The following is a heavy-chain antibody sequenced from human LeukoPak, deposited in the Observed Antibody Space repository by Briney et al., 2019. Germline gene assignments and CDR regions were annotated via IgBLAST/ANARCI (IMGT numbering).Heavy chain of an antibody. D-gene: IGHD2-8*01. CDR3: ARQRGYCSSGVCRGWFDP. Sequence: KAGGSLRLSCAASGFTFSSYSMNWVRQAPGQGLEWVSSISSSSSYIYYADSLKGRFAISRDNAKNSLYLQMNSLRAEDTAVYYCARQRGYCSSGVCRGWFDPWGQGTLVTVSS. V-gene: IGHV3-21*01. CDR2: ISSSSSYI. J-gene: IGHJ5*02. CDR1: GFTFSSYS.